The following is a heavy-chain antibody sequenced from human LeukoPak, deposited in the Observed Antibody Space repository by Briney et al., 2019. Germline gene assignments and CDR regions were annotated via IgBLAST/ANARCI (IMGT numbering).Heavy chain of an antibody. D-gene: IGHD6-6*01. CDR2: ISSSSSTI. V-gene: IGHV3-48*02. Sequence: QPGGSLRLSCAASGFTFSSYSMNWVRQAPGKGLEWVSYISSSSSTIYYADSVKGRFTISRDNAKNSLYLQMNSLRDEDTVVYYCARDRAARHKAYYYYYYMDVWGKGTTVTVSS. J-gene: IGHJ6*03. CDR1: GFTFSSYS. CDR3: ARDRAARHKAYYYYYYMDV.